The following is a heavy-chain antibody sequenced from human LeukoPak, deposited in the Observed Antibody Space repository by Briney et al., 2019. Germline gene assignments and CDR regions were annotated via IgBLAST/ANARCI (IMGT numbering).Heavy chain of an antibody. V-gene: IGHV1-69*13. CDR3: ASFLGEGCSSTSCYIASWFDP. D-gene: IGHD2-2*02. J-gene: IGHJ5*02. Sequence: SVKVSCKASGGTFSSYAISWVRQAPGQGLEWMGGIIPIFGTANYAQKFQGGVTITADESTSTAYMELSSLRSEDTAVYYCASFLGEGCSSTSCYIASWFDPWGQGTLVTVSS. CDR1: GGTFSSYA. CDR2: IIPIFGTA.